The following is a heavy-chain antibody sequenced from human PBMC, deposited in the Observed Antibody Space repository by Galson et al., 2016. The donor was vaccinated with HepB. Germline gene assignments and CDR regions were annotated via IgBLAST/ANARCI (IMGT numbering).Heavy chain of an antibody. J-gene: IGHJ3*02. Sequence: CAISGDSVSRNGAAWNWIRLSPSRGLEWLGRTYYWSKYSNDYAVSVKSRITFNPDTSKNQVSLQLSSVTPEDTAMYYWASGRHNAFDIWGQGTMITVSS. V-gene: IGHV6-1*01. CDR2: TYYWSKYSN. CDR1: GDSVSRNGAA. CDR3: ASGRHNAFDI.